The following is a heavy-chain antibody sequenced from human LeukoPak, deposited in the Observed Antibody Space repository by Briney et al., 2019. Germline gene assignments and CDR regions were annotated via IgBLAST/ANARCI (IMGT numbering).Heavy chain of an antibody. CDR2: INPNSGGT. CDR3: AREACTNGVCYTHY. J-gene: IGHJ4*02. CDR1: GYTFTGYY. V-gene: IGHV1-2*02. D-gene: IGHD2-8*01. Sequence: ASVKVSCKASGYTFTGYYMHWVRQAPGQGLEWMGWINPNSGGTNYAQKFQGRVTMTRGTSLSTAYMELSRLRSDDTAVYYCAREACTNGVCYTHYWGQGTLVTVSS.